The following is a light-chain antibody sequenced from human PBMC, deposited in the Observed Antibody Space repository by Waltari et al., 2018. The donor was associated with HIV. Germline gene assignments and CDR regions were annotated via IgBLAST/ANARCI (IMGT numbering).Light chain of an antibody. Sequence: QSALTQPRSVSGSPGQSVTISCPGTSSDVGGYNYVSWYQQPPGKAPKLRIYDVSKRPSGVPDRFSGSKSGNTASLTISGLQAEDEADYYCCSYAGSYTYVVGTGTKVTVL. V-gene: IGLV2-11*02. J-gene: IGLJ1*01. CDR2: DVS. CDR1: SSDVGGYNY. CDR3: CSYAGSYTYV.